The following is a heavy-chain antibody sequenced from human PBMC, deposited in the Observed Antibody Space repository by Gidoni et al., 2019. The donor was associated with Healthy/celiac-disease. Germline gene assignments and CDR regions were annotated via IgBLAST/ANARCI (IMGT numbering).Heavy chain of an antibody. CDR3: ARDPSIAASGDLYYFDY. CDR1: GFTCSSYE. Sequence: EVQLVESGGGLVQPGGSLRLSCAASGFTCSSYELNWVRQAPVKGLELVSYFSSSGSNIYYADSVKCRFSISRDNAKNSLYLQMNSLSAADTAVYYCARDPSIAASGDLYYFDYWGQGTLVTVSS. V-gene: IGHV3-48*03. J-gene: IGHJ4*02. CDR2: FSSSGSNI. D-gene: IGHD6-6*01.